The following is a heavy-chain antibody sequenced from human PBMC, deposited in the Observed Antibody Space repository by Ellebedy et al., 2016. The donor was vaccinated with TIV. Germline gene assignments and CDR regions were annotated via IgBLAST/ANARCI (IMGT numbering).Heavy chain of an antibody. Sequence: PGGSLRLSCVASGFSFSNNAMSWVRQTPGRGLQWVSGIGGDGYTHYADSVSGRFTISRDNSKNTLYLQMNSLRAEDTAVYYCARGLVVAATQTLGYWGQGTLVTVSS. CDR1: GFSFSNNA. V-gene: IGHV3-23*01. CDR2: IGGDGYT. CDR3: ARGLVVAATQTLGY. D-gene: IGHD2-15*01. J-gene: IGHJ4*02.